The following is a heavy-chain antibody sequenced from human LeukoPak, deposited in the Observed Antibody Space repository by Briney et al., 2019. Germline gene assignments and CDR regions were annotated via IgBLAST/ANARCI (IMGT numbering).Heavy chain of an antibody. CDR1: GYSFTSYW. CDR2: IYPGDSDT. CDR3: ARLVVPAAIHGDWFDP. Sequence: GESLKIFCKGSGYSFTSYWIGWVRQMPGKGLEWMGIIYPGDSDTRYSPSFQGQVTISADKSISTAYLQWSSLKASDTAMYYCARLVVPAAIHGDWFDPWGQGTLVTVSS. V-gene: IGHV5-51*01. D-gene: IGHD2-2*02. J-gene: IGHJ5*02.